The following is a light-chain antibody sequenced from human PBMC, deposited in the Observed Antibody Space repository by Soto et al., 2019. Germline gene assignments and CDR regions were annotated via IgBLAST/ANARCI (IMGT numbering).Light chain of an antibody. J-gene: IGKJ2*01. CDR2: GAS. CDR3: QQYNNWPPCLP. Sequence: EIVMTQSPATLSVSPGERATLSCRASQSVSSNLAWYQQKPGQAPRLLIYGASTRATGIPARFSGSGSGTEFTLTISSLQSEDFAVYYCQQYNNWPPCLPFGQGTKLEIK. CDR1: QSVSSN. V-gene: IGKV3-15*01.